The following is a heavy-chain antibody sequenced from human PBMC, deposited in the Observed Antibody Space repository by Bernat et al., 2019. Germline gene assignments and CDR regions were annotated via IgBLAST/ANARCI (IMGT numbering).Heavy chain of an antibody. CDR2: VYHSGST. CDR1: GGSISSIYYY. Sequence: QLQLQESGPGLVKPSETLSLTCTVSGGSISSIYYYWGWIRRPPGKGLEWIGSVYHSGSTNYNPSLKSRVTLSVDTSKNQFSLKLSSVTAADTALYYCVVEWYQMPWRGVLDYWGQGTLVTVSS. V-gene: IGHV4-39*01. D-gene: IGHD3-3*01. J-gene: IGHJ4*02. CDR3: VVEWYQMPWRGVLDY.